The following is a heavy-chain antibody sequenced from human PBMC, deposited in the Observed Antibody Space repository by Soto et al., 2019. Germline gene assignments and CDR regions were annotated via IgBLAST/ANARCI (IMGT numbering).Heavy chain of an antibody. J-gene: IGHJ4*02. CDR1: GGSISSGDYY. CDR3: ARSVATTILPYFDY. V-gene: IGHV4-30-4*01. CDR2: IYYSGST. D-gene: IGHD5-12*01. Sequence: PSETLSLTCTVSGGSISSGDYYWSWIRQPPGKGLEWIGYIYYSGSTYYNPSLKSRVTISVDTSKNQFSLKLSSVTAADTAVYYCARSVATTILPYFDYWGQGTLVTVSS.